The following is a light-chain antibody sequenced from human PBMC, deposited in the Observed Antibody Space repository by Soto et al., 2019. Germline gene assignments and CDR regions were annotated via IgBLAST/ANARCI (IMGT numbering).Light chain of an antibody. CDR2: STN. J-gene: IGLJ3*02. Sequence: QAVVTQEPSFSVSPGRTVTLTCGLSSGSVSTSYYPSWYQQTPGQAPRTLIDSTNTRSSGVPDRFSGSILGNKAALTITGAQSDDEYDYYCVLYMGSGIWVFGGGTKLTV. V-gene: IGLV8-61*01. CDR1: SGSVSTSYY. CDR3: VLYMGSGIWV.